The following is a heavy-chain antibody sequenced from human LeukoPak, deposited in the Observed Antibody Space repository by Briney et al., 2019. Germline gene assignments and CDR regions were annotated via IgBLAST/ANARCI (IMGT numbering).Heavy chain of an antibody. D-gene: IGHD3-10*01. CDR3: ARGGLLWFGELLYSLDY. J-gene: IGHJ4*02. Sequence: SETLSLTCAVYGGSFSGYYWSWIRQPPGKGLEWIGEINHSGSTNYNPSLKSRVTISVDTSKNQFSLKLSSVTAADTAVYYCARGGLLWFGELLYSLDYWGQGTLVTVSS. V-gene: IGHV4-34*01. CDR2: INHSGST. CDR1: GGSFSGYY.